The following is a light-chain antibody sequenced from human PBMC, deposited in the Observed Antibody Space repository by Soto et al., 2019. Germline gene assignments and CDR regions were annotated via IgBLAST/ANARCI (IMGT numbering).Light chain of an antibody. J-gene: IGKJ5*01. CDR2: DVS. CDR1: QSVSES. Sequence: EIVLTQSPATLPLSPGERATLSCRASQSVSESLAWYQQKPGQAPRLLIYDVSYRATGIPVRFSGSGSGTDFTLTISSLEPEDFAVYYCQQRSNWPTFGQGTRLEI. CDR3: QQRSNWPT. V-gene: IGKV3-11*01.